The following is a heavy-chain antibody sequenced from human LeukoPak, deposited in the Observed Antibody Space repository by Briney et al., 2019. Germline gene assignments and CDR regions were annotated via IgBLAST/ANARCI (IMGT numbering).Heavy chain of an antibody. Sequence: SVKVSCKASGGTFSSYAISWVRQAPGQGLEWMGRIIPILGIANYAQKFQGRVTITADKSTSTAYMELSSLRSEDTAVYYCARDRRPEYSCYVVDYWGQGTLVTVSS. J-gene: IGHJ4*02. D-gene: IGHD5-12*01. CDR3: ARDRRPEYSCYVVDY. V-gene: IGHV1-69*04. CDR1: GGTFSSYA. CDR2: IIPILGIA.